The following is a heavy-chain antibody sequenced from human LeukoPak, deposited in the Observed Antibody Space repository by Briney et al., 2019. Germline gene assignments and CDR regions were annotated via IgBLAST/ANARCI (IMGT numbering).Heavy chain of an antibody. Sequence: SETLSLTCTVSGGSISSYYWSWIRQPPGKGLEWIGYIYYGGSTNYNPSLKSRVTISVDTSKNQFSLKLSSVTAADTAVYYCARDRSGSYLFDYWGQGTLVTVSS. V-gene: IGHV4-59*01. CDR1: GGSISSYY. J-gene: IGHJ4*02. D-gene: IGHD1-26*01. CDR3: ARDRSGSYLFDY. CDR2: IYYGGST.